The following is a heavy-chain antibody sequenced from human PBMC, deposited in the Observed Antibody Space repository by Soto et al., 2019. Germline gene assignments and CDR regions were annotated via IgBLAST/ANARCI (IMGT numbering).Heavy chain of an antibody. D-gene: IGHD4-17*01. CDR1: GDTFSNYV. CDR3: ARSYGDYSWFDP. V-gene: IGHV1-69*01. CDR2: IIPIFGTA. J-gene: IGHJ5*02. Sequence: QVQLVQSGAKVKKPGSSVKVSCKASGDTFSNYVINWVQQAPGQGLEWMGGIIPIFGTANYAQTFQGRVTITADESTSTVYLELSSLRSEDTAVYYCARSYGDYSWFDPWGQGSLVTVSS.